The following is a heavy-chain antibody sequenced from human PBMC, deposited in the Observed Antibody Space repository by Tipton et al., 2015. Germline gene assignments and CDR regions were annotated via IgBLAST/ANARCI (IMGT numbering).Heavy chain of an antibody. CDR3: ARDICGGGSCLDY. D-gene: IGHD2-21*01. V-gene: IGHV3-20*04. CDR2: ITWHGRRT. Sequence: SLRLSCAASGFTFDDYGMSWVRQAPGKGLEWVAGITWHGRRTAYADSVKGRFTISRDYAKNSLYLQMNSLRAEDTAVYYCARDICGGGSCLDYWGQGTLVTVSS. J-gene: IGHJ4*02. CDR1: GFTFDDYG.